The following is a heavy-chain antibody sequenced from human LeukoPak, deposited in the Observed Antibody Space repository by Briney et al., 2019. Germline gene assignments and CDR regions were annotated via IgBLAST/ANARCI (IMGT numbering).Heavy chain of an antibody. CDR2: INHSGGT. J-gene: IGHJ4*02. V-gene: IGHV4-34*01. CDR3: ARGRRRKFDY. CDR1: GGSFSGYY. Sequence: SETLSLTCAVYGGSFSGYYWSWIRQPPGKGLEWIGEINHSGGTNYNPSLKSRVTISVDTSKNQFSLKLSSVTAADTAVYYCARGRRRKFDYWGQGTLVTVSS.